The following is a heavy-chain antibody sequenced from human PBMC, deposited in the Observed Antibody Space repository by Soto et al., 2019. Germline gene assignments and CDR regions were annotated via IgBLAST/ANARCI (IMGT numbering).Heavy chain of an antibody. J-gene: IGHJ3*01. V-gene: IGHV3-48*01. CDR2: ITSSGSAT. CDR3: ATRPLLPGAP. Sequence: PGGSLRLSCAASGFTFSIYSMNWVRQAPGKGLEWVSYITSSGSATYYADTVKGRFTISRDNAKNSLYLQMNSLGAEDTAVYYCATRPLLPGAPWGQGTMVTVSS. CDR1: GFTFSIYS. D-gene: IGHD3-22*01.